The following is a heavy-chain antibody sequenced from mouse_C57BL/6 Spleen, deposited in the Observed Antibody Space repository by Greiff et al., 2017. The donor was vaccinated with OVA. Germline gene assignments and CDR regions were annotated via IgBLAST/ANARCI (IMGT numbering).Heavy chain of an antibody. V-gene: IGHV1-85*01. CDR3: ARGWIYYDYDGYAMDY. D-gene: IGHD2-4*01. CDR2: IYPRDGST. J-gene: IGHJ4*01. Sequence: QVQLQQSGPELVKPGASVKLSCKASGYTFTSYDINWVKQRPGQGLEWIGWIYPRDGSTKYNEKFKGKATLTVDTSSSTAYMELHSLTSEDSAVYFCARGWIYYDYDGYAMDYWGQGTSVTVSS. CDR1: GYTFTSYD.